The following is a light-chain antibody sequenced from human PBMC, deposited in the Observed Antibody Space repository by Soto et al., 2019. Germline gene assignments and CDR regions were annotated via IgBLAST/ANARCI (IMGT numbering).Light chain of an antibody. J-gene: IGLJ1*01. CDR1: SSDVGGYNY. CDR3: SSYTSSSTPYV. V-gene: IGLV2-14*01. Sequence: QSVLTQPASVSGSPRQSITISCTGTSSDVGGYNYVSWYQQYPGKAPKLMIYEVSNRPSGVSNRFSGSKSGNTASLTISGLQAEDEADYYCSSYTSSSTPYVFGTGTKLTVL. CDR2: EVS.